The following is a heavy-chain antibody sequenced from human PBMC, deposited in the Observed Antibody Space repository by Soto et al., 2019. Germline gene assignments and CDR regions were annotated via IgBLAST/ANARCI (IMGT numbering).Heavy chain of an antibody. V-gene: IGHV4-59*01. Sequence: SETLSLTCTVSGGSISSYFWSWIRQSPGKGLEWITHIYSSGTTNYNPSLKSRVTISVDTSKNQFSLKLRSVTAADTAVYYCAIDYGDYVGAFDIWGQGTMVTVSS. D-gene: IGHD4-17*01. CDR1: GGSISSYF. J-gene: IGHJ3*02. CDR2: IYSSGTT. CDR3: AIDYGDYVGAFDI.